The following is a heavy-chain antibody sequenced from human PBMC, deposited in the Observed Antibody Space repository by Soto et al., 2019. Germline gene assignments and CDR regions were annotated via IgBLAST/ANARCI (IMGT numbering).Heavy chain of an antibody. CDR1: GGSISSSSYY. CDR3: ARRPPGFGYDIFSSRPNRLAP. V-gene: IGHV4-39*01. J-gene: IGHJ5*02. Sequence: PSENLSLSCTVSGGSISSSSYYWGWIRQPPGKGLEWIGSIYYSGSTYYNPSLKSRVTISVETSKNQFSLKLSSVTAADTAVYYCARRPPGFGYDIFSSRPNRLAPPAQRTPVPVSS. D-gene: IGHD3-9*01. CDR2: IYYSGST.